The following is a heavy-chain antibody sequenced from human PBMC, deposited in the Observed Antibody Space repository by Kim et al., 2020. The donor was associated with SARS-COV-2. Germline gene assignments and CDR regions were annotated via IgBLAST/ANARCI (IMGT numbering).Heavy chain of an antibody. J-gene: IGHJ6*02. D-gene: IGHD6-19*01. CDR3: NHRAVAGTMSDGMDV. V-gene: IGHV3-11*06. CDR2: ISSSSSYT. Sequence: GGSLRLSCAASGFTFSDYYMSWIRQAPGKGLEWVSYISSSSSYTNYADSVKGRFTISRDNAKNSLYLQMNSLRAEDTAVYYCNHRAVAGTMSDGMDVWGQGTTVTVSS. CDR1: GFTFSDYY.